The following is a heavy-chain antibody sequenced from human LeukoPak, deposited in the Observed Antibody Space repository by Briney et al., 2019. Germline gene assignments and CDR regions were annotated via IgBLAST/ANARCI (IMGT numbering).Heavy chain of an antibody. D-gene: IGHD3-3*01. J-gene: IGHJ4*02. V-gene: IGHV3-21*01. CDR3: ARTHIPQYDFWTASI. CDR1: GFTFSTYT. Sequence: PGGSLRLSCVASGFTFSTYTMIWVRQAPGKGPEWVSSISSISTYRHYADAVKGRFTISRDNTKNSLYLQMDSLRVEDTAVYYCARTHIPQYDFWTASIWGQGTLVAVSS. CDR2: ISSISTYR.